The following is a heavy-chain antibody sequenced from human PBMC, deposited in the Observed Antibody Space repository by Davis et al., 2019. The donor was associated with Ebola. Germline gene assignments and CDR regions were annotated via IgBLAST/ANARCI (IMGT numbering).Heavy chain of an antibody. CDR2: INHSGST. J-gene: IGHJ6*02. CDR1: GGSFSGYY. D-gene: IGHD5-18*01. V-gene: IGHV4-34*01. Sequence: SETLSLTCAVYGGSFSGYYWSWIRQPPGKGLEWIGEINHSGSTNYNPSLKSRVTISVDTSKNQFSLKLSSVTAADTAVYYCARGRNTAMVPPLYGMDVWGQGTTVTVSS. CDR3: ARGRNTAMVPPLYGMDV.